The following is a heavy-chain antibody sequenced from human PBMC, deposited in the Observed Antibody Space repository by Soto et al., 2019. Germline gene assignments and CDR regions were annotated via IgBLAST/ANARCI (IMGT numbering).Heavy chain of an antibody. CDR1: GFTFSSYA. CDR3: AKGSPSVVVVAATPGEYFQH. D-gene: IGHD2-15*01. V-gene: IGHV3-23*01. J-gene: IGHJ1*01. CDR2: ISGSGGST. Sequence: EVQLLESGGGLVQPGGSLRLSCAASGFTFSSYAMSWVRQAPGKGLEWVSAISGSGGSTYYADSVKGRFTISRDNSKNTLYLQMNSLRAEDTAVYYCAKGSPSVVVVAATPGEYFQHWGQGTLDTVSS.